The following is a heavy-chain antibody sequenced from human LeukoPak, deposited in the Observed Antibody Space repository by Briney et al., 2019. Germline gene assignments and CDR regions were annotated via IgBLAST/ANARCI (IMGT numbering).Heavy chain of an antibody. D-gene: IGHD5-24*01. CDR1: GGSFSGYY. J-gene: IGHJ6*02. Sequence: SETLSLTCAVYGGSFSGYYWSWIRQPPGKGLEWIGEINHGGSTNYNPSLKSQVTISVDTSKNQFSLKLSSVTAADTAVYYCARGKRRDGYNYPYYYYYYGMDVWGQGTTVTVSS. V-gene: IGHV4-34*01. CDR3: ARGKRRDGYNYPYYYYYYGMDV. CDR2: INHGGST.